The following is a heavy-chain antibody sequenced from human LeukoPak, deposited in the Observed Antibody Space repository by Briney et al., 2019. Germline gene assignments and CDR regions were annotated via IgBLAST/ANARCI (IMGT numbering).Heavy chain of an antibody. CDR1: GFSFSNYG. CDR3: AKKGGYPISTFDP. Sequence: GGSLRLSCAASGFSFSNYGMHWVRQAPGKGLEWVAFIRYDGSDKYYADSVKRRFTISRDNFKNTLYLQMNSMRPEDTGIYYCAKKGGYPISTFDPWGQGTLVTVSS. D-gene: IGHD5-12*01. CDR2: IRYDGSDK. V-gene: IGHV3-30*02. J-gene: IGHJ5*02.